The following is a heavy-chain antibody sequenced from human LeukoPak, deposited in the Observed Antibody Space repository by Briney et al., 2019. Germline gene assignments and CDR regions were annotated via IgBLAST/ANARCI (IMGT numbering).Heavy chain of an antibody. CDR2: ISAYNGNT. D-gene: IGHD1-7*01. V-gene: IGHV1-18*01. Sequence: ASVKVSCKASGYTFTSYGISWVRQAPGQGLEWMGWISAYNGNTNYAQKLQGRVTMTTDTSTSTAYMELRSLRSDDTAVYYCALALTGTRYDYYYMDVWGKGTTVTVSS. J-gene: IGHJ6*03. CDR1: GYTFTSYG. CDR3: ALALTGTRYDYYYMDV.